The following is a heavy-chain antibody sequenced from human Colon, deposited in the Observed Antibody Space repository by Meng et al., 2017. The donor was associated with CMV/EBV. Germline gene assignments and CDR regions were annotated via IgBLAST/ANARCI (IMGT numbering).Heavy chain of an antibody. V-gene: IGHV3-49*04. CDR1: GFTLDDYA. J-gene: IGHJ4*02. CDR2: IRSKVYGGTT. CDR3: ATYCSSTSCYTLDY. D-gene: IGHD2-2*02. Sequence: GGSLRLSCTASGFTLDDYAMSWVRQAPGKGLEWVGFIRSKVYGGTTEYAASVKGRFTISRDDSKGIAYLQMNSLKTEDTAVYYCATYCSSTSCYTLDYWGQGTLVTVSS.